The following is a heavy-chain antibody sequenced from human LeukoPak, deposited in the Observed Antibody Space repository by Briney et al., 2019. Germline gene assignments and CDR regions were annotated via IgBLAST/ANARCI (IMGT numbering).Heavy chain of an antibody. CDR2: IRSKAYGGTT. CDR1: GFSFGDYA. CDR3: TRDHYPRFSRWELWEDDAFDI. D-gene: IGHD1-7*01. Sequence: GGSLRLSCTGSGFSFGDYAMSWVRQAPGKGLEWVCSIRSKAYGGTTESAASVKGRFTISRDDSKSIAYLQINSLKTEDTAVYYCTRDHYPRFSRWELWEDDAFDIWGQGTMVTVSS. V-gene: IGHV3-49*04. J-gene: IGHJ3*02.